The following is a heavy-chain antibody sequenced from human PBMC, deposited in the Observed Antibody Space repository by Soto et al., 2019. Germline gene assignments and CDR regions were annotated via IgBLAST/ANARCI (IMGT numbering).Heavy chain of an antibody. Sequence: GGSLRLSCAASGFTFDDYAMHWVRQAPGKGLEWVSGISWNSGSIGYADSVKGRFTISRDNAKNSLYLQMNSLRAEDTALYYCAKDSRPSLEWYENSGGFDPWGQGTLVTVSS. CDR3: AKDSRPSLEWYENSGGFDP. CDR2: ISWNSGSI. D-gene: IGHD3-3*01. CDR1: GFTFDDYA. J-gene: IGHJ5*02. V-gene: IGHV3-9*01.